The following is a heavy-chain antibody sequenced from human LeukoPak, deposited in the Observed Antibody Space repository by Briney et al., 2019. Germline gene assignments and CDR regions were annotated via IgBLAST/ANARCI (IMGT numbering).Heavy chain of an antibody. D-gene: IGHD5-24*01. CDR1: GGSISSYD. V-gene: IGHV4-4*07. J-gene: IGHJ4*02. CDR2: IYTSGST. CDR3: ARSRDGYNSYYFDY. Sequence: SETLSLTCTVSGGSISSYDWSWIRQPAGKGLEWIGRIYTSGSTNYNPSLTSRVTMSVDTSKNQFSLELSSVTAADTAVYYCARSRDGYNSYYFDYCGQGTLVTVTS.